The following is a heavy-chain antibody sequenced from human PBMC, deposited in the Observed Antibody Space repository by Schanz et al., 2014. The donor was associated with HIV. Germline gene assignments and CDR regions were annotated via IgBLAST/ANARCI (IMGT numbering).Heavy chain of an antibody. V-gene: IGHV3-23*01. Sequence: EVQLLESGGGLVQPGESLRLSCAVSGFRFSSHAMTWVRQAPGKGLEWVSGISISGETTYYADSVKGRLTISRDNSKNTLCLQMNSLRAEDTAVYYCAKDPHWNYYDSSGYPYYFDYWGQGTLVTVSS. CDR3: AKDPHWNYYDSSGYPYYFDY. J-gene: IGHJ4*02. D-gene: IGHD3-22*01. CDR1: GFRFSSHA. CDR2: ISISGETT.